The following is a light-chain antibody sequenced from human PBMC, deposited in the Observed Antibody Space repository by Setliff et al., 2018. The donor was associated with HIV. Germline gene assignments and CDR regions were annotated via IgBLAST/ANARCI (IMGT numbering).Light chain of an antibody. Sequence: QSALAQPPSASGSPGQSVTISCTGTSSDVGGYNYVSWYQQHPGKAPKLMIYEVSNRPSGVPDRFSGSKSGNTASLTVSGLQAEDEADYYCSSYAGSNNLVFGGGTRSPS. CDR1: SSDVGGYNY. J-gene: IGLJ3*02. V-gene: IGLV2-8*01. CDR2: EVS. CDR3: SSYAGSNNLV.